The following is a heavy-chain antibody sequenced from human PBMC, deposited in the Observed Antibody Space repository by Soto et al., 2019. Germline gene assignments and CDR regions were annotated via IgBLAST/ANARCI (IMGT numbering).Heavy chain of an antibody. CDR1: GGSISSSSYY. V-gene: IGHV4-39*01. CDR2: IYYSGST. D-gene: IGHD5-18*01. J-gene: IGHJ4*02. CDR3: ARSGTWIQLWLFDY. Sequence: QLQLQESGPGLVKPSETLSLTCTVSGGSISSSSYYWGWIRQPPGKGLEWIGSIYYSGSTYYNPSRKSRVPISVDTYKNQFSLKLSSVTAADTAVYYCARSGTWIQLWLFDYWGQGTLVTVSS.